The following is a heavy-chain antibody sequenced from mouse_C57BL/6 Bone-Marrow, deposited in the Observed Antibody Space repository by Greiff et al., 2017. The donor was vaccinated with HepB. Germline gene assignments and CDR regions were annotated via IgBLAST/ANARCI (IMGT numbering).Heavy chain of an antibody. CDR1: GYTFTSYW. V-gene: IGHV1-69*01. D-gene: IGHD1-1*01. J-gene: IGHJ3*01. Sequence: QVQLQQPGAELVMPGASVKLSCKASGYTFTSYWMHWVKQRPGQGLEWIGEIDPSDSYTNYNQKFKGKSTLTVDKSSSTAYMQLSSLTSEDSAVYYCARQLAYYGSSYVGFAYWGQGTGHCLC. CDR3: ARQLAYYGSSYVGFAY. CDR2: IDPSDSYT.